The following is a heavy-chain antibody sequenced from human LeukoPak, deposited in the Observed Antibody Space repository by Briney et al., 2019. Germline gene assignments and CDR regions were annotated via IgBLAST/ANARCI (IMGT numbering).Heavy chain of an antibody. CDR2: IIPILGIA. J-gene: IGHJ3*02. CDR1: GGTFSSYT. V-gene: IGHV1-69*02. D-gene: IGHD2-2*02. CDR3: ASRITEYCSSTSCYIGAFDI. Sequence: SVKVSCKASGGTFSSYTISWERQAPGQGLEWMGRIIPILGIANYAQKFQGRVTITADKSTSTAYMELSSLRSEDTAVYYCASRITEYCSSTSCYIGAFDIWGQGTMVTVSS.